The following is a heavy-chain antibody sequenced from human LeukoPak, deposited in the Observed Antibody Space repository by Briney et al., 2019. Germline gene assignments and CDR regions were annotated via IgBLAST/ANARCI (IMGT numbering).Heavy chain of an antibody. V-gene: IGHV1-69*01. CDR2: IIPIFGTA. J-gene: IGHJ4*02. Sequence: SSVKVSFKASVGTFSSYAISWVRQAPGQGLEWMGGIIPIFGTANYAQKFQGRVTITADESTSTAYMELSSLRSEDTAVYYCAVYYYGSGSYYNYYFDYWGQGTLVTVSS. D-gene: IGHD3-10*01. CDR1: VGTFSSYA. CDR3: AVYYYGSGSYYNYYFDY.